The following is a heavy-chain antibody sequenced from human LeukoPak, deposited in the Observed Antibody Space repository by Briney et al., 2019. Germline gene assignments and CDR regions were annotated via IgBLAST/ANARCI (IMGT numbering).Heavy chain of an antibody. Sequence: PSETLSLTCTVSGGSISSYYWSWIRQPPGKGLEWIANIYHSGLIYYNPSLKSRITISMDTSKNQFSLKLRSVTAADTAVYYCMSNYLQGGYYFNSWGQGTLVTVSS. CDR3: MSNYLQGGYYFNS. CDR2: IYHSGLI. V-gene: IGHV4-59*08. D-gene: IGHD2/OR15-2a*01. CDR1: GGSISSYY. J-gene: IGHJ4*02.